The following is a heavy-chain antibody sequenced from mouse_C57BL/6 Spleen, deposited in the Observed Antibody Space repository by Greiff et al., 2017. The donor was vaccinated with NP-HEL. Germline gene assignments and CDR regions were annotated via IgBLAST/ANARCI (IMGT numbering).Heavy chain of an antibody. V-gene: IGHV5-16*01. CDR1: GFTFSDYY. Sequence: EVQLVESEGGLVQPGSSMKLSCTASGFTFSDYYMAWVRQVPEKGLEWVANINYDGSSTYYLDSLKSRFIISRDNAKNILYLQMSSLKSEDTATYYCARDRGGYDYGNYFDYWGQGTTLTVSS. D-gene: IGHD2-4*01. CDR2: INYDGSST. J-gene: IGHJ2*01. CDR3: ARDRGGYDYGNYFDY.